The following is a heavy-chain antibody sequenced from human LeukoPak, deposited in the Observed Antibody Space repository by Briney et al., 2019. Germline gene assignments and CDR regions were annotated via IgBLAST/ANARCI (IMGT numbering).Heavy chain of an antibody. J-gene: IGHJ4*02. Sequence: SETLSLTCSVSGYSISSGYYWGWIRQPPGMGLEWIGNIYHSGSTYYNPSLKSRVTISLDTSKNQFSLKLSSVTAADTAVYYCARLTTVTAFDYWGQGTLVTVSS. CDR1: GYSISSGYY. CDR2: IYHSGST. V-gene: IGHV4-38-2*02. D-gene: IGHD4-17*01. CDR3: ARLTTVTAFDY.